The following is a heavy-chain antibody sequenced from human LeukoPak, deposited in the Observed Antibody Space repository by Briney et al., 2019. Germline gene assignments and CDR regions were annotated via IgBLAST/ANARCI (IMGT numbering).Heavy chain of an antibody. CDR1: GYSISNDYY. CDR3: ARHRHSSTWDCPFDY. D-gene: IGHD6-13*01. Sequence: SETLSLTCTVSGYSISNDYYWGWIRPPPGKGLEWIGIIYHSGSSYYNPSLKSRVTISVDTSKNQLSLKLTSVTAADTAVYYCARHRHSSTWDCPFDYWGQGTLVTVSS. CDR2: IYHSGSS. V-gene: IGHV4-38-2*02. J-gene: IGHJ4*02.